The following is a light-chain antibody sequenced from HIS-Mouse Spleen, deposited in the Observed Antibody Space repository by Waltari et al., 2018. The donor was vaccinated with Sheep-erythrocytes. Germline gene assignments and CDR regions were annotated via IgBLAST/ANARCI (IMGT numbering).Light chain of an antibody. J-gene: IGLJ2*01. CDR3: CSYAGSSTFHVV. CDR1: SSDVGGYNY. Sequence: QSALTQPPSASGSPGQSVTISCTGTSSDVGGYNYVSWYQQHPGKATKLMIYEVSKRPSGVATRFSGSKSGNTASLTISGLQAEDEADYYCCSYAGSSTFHVVFGGGTKLTVL. CDR2: EVS. V-gene: IGLV2-23*02.